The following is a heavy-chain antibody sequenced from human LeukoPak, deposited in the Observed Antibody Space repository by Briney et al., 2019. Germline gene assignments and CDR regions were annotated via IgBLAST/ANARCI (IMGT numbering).Heavy chain of an antibody. CDR2: INWNSDSI. Sequence: PGGSLRLSCAASGFTFSSYWMHWVRQAPGKGLEWVSGINWNSDSIGYADSVKGRLTTSRDNAKNSLYLQMNSLRAEDTAFYYCAINGGGDSGYGNFDYWGQGTLVTVSS. V-gene: IGHV3-9*01. J-gene: IGHJ4*02. CDR1: GFTFSSYW. CDR3: AINGGGDSGYGNFDY. D-gene: IGHD5-12*01.